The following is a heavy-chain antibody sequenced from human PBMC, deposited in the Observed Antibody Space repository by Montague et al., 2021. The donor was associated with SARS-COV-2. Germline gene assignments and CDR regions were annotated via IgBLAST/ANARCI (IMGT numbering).Heavy chain of an antibody. D-gene: IGHD2-21*01. CDR3: SRHANRDWYYFDY. J-gene: IGHJ4*02. CDR2: SYHYGSA. CDR1: GGSISSSY. Sequence: SETLSLTCSVSGGSISSSYWSWIRQPPGKGLEWIGYSYHYGSAKYNPSLKSRVTISVDTSKYTFSLKLSSVTAVDTAVYYCSRHANRDWYYFDYWGQGTLVTVSS. V-gene: IGHV4-59*08.